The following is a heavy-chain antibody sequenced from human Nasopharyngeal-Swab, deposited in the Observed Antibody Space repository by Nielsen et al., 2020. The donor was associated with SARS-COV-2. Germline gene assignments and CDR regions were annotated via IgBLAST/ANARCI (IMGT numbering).Heavy chain of an antibody. CDR2: INPSGGST. J-gene: IGHJ4*02. Sequence: ASVKVSCNASGYTFTSYYMHWVRQVPGQGLEWMGIINPSGGSTSYAQKFQGRVTMTRDTSTSTVYMELSSLRSEDTAVYYCARDQAARLSHAGYWGQGTLVTVSS. D-gene: IGHD6-6*01. V-gene: IGHV1-46*01. CDR1: GYTFTSYY. CDR3: ARDQAARLSHAGY.